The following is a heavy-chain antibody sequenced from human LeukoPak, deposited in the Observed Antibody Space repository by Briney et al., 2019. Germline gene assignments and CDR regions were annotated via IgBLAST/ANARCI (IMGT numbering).Heavy chain of an antibody. Sequence: SQTLSLTCTVSGGSISSGGHYWSWIRQHPGKGLEWIGYISYSGSTNYNPSLKSRVTISIDTSKNQFSLKLRSVTAADTAIYYCARQGYDILTGYIDAFDIWGQGTMVTVSS. D-gene: IGHD3-9*01. CDR2: ISYSGST. V-gene: IGHV4-31*03. CDR3: ARQGYDILTGYIDAFDI. J-gene: IGHJ3*02. CDR1: GGSISSGGHY.